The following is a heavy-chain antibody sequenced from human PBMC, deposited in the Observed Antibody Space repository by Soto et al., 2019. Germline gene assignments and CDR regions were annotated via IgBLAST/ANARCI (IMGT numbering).Heavy chain of an antibody. D-gene: IGHD2-2*01. Sequence: EVQLVESGGVLVKPGVSLRLSCAASGFTFTNAWMNWVRQXXXXXXXXVGRINSKTDGGKADYAAPVKGRFTISRDXXXXXXXXXXXXXXXXXXAXYYCTPGGVPAAAKGYYYYAMDVWGQGTTVTVSS. CDR1: GFTFTNAW. CDR2: INSKTDGGKA. V-gene: IGHV3-15*07. J-gene: IGHJ6*02. CDR3: TPGGVPAAAKGYYYYAMDV.